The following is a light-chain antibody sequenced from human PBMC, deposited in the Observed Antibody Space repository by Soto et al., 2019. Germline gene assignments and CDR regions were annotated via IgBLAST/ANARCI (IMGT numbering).Light chain of an antibody. CDR1: SSDVGGYNY. CDR2: EVN. V-gene: IGLV2-8*01. J-gene: IGLJ1*01. Sequence: QSVLTQPPSASGSPGQSVAISCTGTSSDVGGYNYVSWYQQHPGKAPKLMIYEVNKRPSGVPDRFSGSKSGNTASLTVSGLQAEDEADYYCSSYAGSSNLFXTGTKVTVL. CDR3: SSYAGSSNL.